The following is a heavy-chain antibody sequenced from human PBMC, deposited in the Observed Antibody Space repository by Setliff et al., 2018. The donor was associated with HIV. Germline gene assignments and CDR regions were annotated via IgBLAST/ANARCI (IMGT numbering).Heavy chain of an antibody. Sequence: GSLRLSCAASGFTFSSYWMSWVRQAPGKGLEWVANIKQDGSEKYYVDSVKGRFTISRDNARNSLYLQMNNLGAGDTAVYYCAREIQVVYTGGHYFYGMDVWGQGT. CDR1: GFTFSSYW. J-gene: IGHJ6*02. CDR2: IKQDGSEK. CDR3: AREIQVVYTGGHYFYGMDV. D-gene: IGHD3-16*01. V-gene: IGHV3-7*01.